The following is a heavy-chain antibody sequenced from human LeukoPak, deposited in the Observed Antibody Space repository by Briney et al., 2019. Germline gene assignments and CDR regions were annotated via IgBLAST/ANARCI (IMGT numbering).Heavy chain of an antibody. J-gene: IGHJ3*02. Sequence: PSETLSLTCTVSGGSISSYYWSWIRQPPGKGLEWIGYIYYSGSTNYNPSLKGRVTISVDTSKNQFSLKLSSVTAADTAVYYCARHDSGSYRPHAFDIWGQGTMVTVSS. CDR1: GGSISSYY. CDR2: IYYSGST. V-gene: IGHV4-59*08. CDR3: ARHDSGSYRPHAFDI. D-gene: IGHD1-26*01.